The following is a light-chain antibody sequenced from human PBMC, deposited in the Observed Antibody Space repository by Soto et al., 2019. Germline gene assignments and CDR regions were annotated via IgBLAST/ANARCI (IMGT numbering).Light chain of an antibody. CDR2: EDN. CDR1: SGSIASNY. Sequence: NFMLTQPHSVSESPGKTVTISCTRSSGSIASNYVQWYQQRPGSSPTTVIYEDNQRPSGVPDRFSGSIDSSSNSASLTISGLKTEDEADYYCQSYVSSKGYVFGTGTKLTVL. V-gene: IGLV6-57*01. CDR3: QSYVSSKGYV. J-gene: IGLJ1*01.